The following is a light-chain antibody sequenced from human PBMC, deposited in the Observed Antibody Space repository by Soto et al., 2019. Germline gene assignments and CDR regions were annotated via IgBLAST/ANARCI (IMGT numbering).Light chain of an antibody. Sequence: DIQMTQSPSSLSASVGDRVTITCKASQDISNYLNWYQQKPGKAPKLLIYDASNLETGVPSRFSGSGSGTDFTFTISSLQPEDIGTYYCQQYDNLPPDTFGQGTKLEIK. CDR2: DAS. CDR1: QDISNY. V-gene: IGKV1-33*01. J-gene: IGKJ2*01. CDR3: QQYDNLPPDT.